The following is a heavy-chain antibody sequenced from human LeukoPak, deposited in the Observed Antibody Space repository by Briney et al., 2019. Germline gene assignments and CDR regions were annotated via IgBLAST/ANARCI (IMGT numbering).Heavy chain of an antibody. CDR3: AKHGNIVVVPAATSLDAFDI. D-gene: IGHD2-2*01. V-gene: IGHV3-23*01. CDR1: GFTFSSYA. CDR2: VSGSGGTT. Sequence: GGSLRLSCAASGFTFSSYAMSWVRQAPGKGLEWVSAVSGSGGTTYYADSVKGRFTISRDNSKNTLYLQMNSLRAEDTAVYYCAKHGNIVVVPAATSLDAFDIWGQGTMVTVSS. J-gene: IGHJ3*02.